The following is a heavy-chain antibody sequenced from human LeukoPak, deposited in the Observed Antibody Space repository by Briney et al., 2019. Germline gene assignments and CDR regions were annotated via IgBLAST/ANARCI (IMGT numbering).Heavy chain of an antibody. Sequence: SQTLSLTCTVSGGSISSGDYYWSWIRRPPRKGLECIGYIYYSGSTYYNPSLKSRVTISVDTSKNQFSLKLSSVTAADTAVYYCARGSTYYYDSSGYYVDYWGQGTLVTVSS. CDR3: ARGSTYYYDSSGYYVDY. V-gene: IGHV4-30-4*08. CDR1: GGSISSGDYY. D-gene: IGHD3-22*01. J-gene: IGHJ4*02. CDR2: IYYSGST.